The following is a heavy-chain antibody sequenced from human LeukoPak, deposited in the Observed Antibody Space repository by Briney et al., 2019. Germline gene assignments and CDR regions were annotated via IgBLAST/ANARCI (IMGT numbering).Heavy chain of an antibody. Sequence: GGSLRLSCAASGFTFSDYWMTWVRQAPGKGLEWVANIKPDGSVGYYVDSVRGRFIISRDNAGNSLYLQMNSLRVEDTAVYYCTQNLVAAAGDHWGQGTLLIVSS. CDR2: IKPDGSVG. CDR1: GFTFSDYW. V-gene: IGHV3-7*01. D-gene: IGHD6-13*01. J-gene: IGHJ4*02. CDR3: TQNLVAAAGDH.